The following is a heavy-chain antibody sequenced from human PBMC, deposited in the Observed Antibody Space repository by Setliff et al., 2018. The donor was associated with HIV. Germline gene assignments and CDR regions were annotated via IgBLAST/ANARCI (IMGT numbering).Heavy chain of an antibody. CDR3: ARDQANYYDSSGYYYFDY. CDR2: IYTSGST. V-gene: IGHV4-4*07. J-gene: IGHJ4*02. D-gene: IGHD3-22*01. CDR1: GGSISSYY. Sequence: SETLSLTCTVSGGSISSYYWSWIRQPAGKGLEWIGRIYTSGSTNYNPSLKSRVTMSVDTSKNQFSLKLSSVTAADTAVYYCARDQANYYDSSGYYYFDYWGQGTLGTAPQ.